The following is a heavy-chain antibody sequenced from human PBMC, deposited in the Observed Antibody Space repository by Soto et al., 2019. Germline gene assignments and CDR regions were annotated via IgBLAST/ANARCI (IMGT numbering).Heavy chain of an antibody. CDR1: GFTFSSYS. CDR3: ARDVTSSTYYYLSPGGFDP. D-gene: IGHD3-22*01. J-gene: IGHJ5*02. Sequence: EVQLVESGGGLVKPGGSLRLSCAASGFTFSSYSMNWVRQAPGKGLEWVSSISSSSSYIYYADSVKCRFTISRENAKNSMYLQMNSLRAEDTAVYYCARDVTSSTYYYLSPGGFDPWGQGTLVTVSS. V-gene: IGHV3-21*01. CDR2: ISSSSSYI.